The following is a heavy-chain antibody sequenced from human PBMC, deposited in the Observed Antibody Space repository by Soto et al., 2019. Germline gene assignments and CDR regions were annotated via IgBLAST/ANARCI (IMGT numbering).Heavy chain of an antibody. V-gene: IGHV1-69*13. CDR2: IIPIFGTE. CDR3: ARAGVRRYSYGLNGMDV. Sequence: SVKVSCKASGSTFSSYAISWVRQAHGQGLEWMGGIIPIFGTETYAQKFQGRVTIPANESTSTAYMEVSSLRTEDTAVYYCARAGVRRYSYGLNGMDVWGQGTTVTVSS. D-gene: IGHD5-18*01. CDR1: GSTFSSYA. J-gene: IGHJ6*02.